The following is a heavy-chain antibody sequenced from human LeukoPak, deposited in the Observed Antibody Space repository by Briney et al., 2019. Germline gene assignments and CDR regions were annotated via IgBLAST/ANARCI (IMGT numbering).Heavy chain of an antibody. D-gene: IGHD2-2*01. CDR2: IKHDGSEK. CDR1: GFTFSSYW. J-gene: IGHJ6*04. CDR3: ARAYCSSTSCYRLYYYYGMDV. Sequence: GGSLRLSCAASGFTFSSYWMSWVRQAPGKGLEWVANIKHDGSEKYYVDSVKGRFTISRDNAKNSLYLQMNSLRAEDTAVYYCARAYCSSTSCYRLYYYYGMDVWGKRTTATVSS. V-gene: IGHV3-7*03.